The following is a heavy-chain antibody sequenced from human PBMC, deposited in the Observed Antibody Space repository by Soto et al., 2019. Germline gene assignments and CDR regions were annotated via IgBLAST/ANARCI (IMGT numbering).Heavy chain of an antibody. Sequence: ASVKVSCKVSGGTFSSYAISWVRQAPGQGLEWMGGIIPIFGTANYAQKFQGRVTITADKSTSTAYMELSSLRSEDTAVYYCASGIIRGYYYYYGMDVWGQGTTVTDSS. CDR1: GGTFSSYA. CDR2: IIPIFGTA. V-gene: IGHV1-69*06. CDR3: ASGIIRGYYYYYGMDV. D-gene: IGHD3-3*01. J-gene: IGHJ6*02.